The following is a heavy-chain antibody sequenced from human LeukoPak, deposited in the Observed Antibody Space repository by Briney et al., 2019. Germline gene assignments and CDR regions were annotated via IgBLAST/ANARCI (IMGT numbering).Heavy chain of an antibody. Sequence: GSGPTLVKPSETLSLTCTVSGGSISRYYWSWIRQPPGKGLEWIGYIYYSGSTNYNPSLKSRVTISVDTSTNQFSLKLSSVTAADTAVYYCARGPVAGNFDYWGQGTLVTVSS. CDR2: IYYSGST. CDR1: GGSISRYY. J-gene: IGHJ4*02. CDR3: ARGPVAGNFDY. V-gene: IGHV4-59*01. D-gene: IGHD6-19*01.